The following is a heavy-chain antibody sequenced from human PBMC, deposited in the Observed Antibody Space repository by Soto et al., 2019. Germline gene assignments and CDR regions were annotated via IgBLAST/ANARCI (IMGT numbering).Heavy chain of an antibody. CDR2: ISGSGGST. V-gene: IGHV3-23*01. CDR1: GFTFSSYA. D-gene: IGHD2-21*02. CDR3: AKEYCGGDCSPFFDY. Sequence: PGESLKISCAASGFTFSSYAMSWVRQAPGKGLEWVSAISGSGGSTYYADSVKGRFTISRDNSKNTLYLQMNSLRAEDTAVYYCAKEYCGGDCSPFFDYWGQGTLVTVSS. J-gene: IGHJ4*02.